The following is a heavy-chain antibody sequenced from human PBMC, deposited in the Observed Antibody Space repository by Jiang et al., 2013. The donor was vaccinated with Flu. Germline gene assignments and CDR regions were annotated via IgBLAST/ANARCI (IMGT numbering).Heavy chain of an antibody. Sequence: VQLVESGAEMKKPGESLKISCQGSGYSFDTYWIGWVRQMPGRGLEWMGIIYPSNSETIYSPSFEGQVTISADKSIRTAYLQWASLKASDTAMYYCASWGGFCRDGHCYSPRPEY. J-gene: IGHJ1*01. CDR3: ASWGGFCRDGHCYSPRPEY. CDR1: GYSFDTYW. CDR2: IYPSNSET. D-gene: IGHD2-21*02. V-gene: IGHV5-51*01.